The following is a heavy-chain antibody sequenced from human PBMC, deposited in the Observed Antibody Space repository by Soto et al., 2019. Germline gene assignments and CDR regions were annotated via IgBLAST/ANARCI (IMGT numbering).Heavy chain of an antibody. CDR3: AKDASPASSVAGPSYFDY. CDR1: GFTFSSYG. J-gene: IGHJ4*02. D-gene: IGHD6-19*01. Sequence: ALRLSCAASGFTFSSYGMHWVRQAPGKGLEWVAVISYDGSNKYYADSVKGRFTISRDNSKNTLYLQMNSLRAEDTAVYYCAKDASPASSVAGPSYFDYWGQGT. V-gene: IGHV3-30*18. CDR2: ISYDGSNK.